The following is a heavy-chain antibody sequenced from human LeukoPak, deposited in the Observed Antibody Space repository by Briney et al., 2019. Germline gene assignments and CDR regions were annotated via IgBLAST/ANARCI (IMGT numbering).Heavy chain of an antibody. J-gene: IGHJ5*02. V-gene: IGHV1-8*01. CDR3: ASTINYYDSSGYNFDP. Sequence: PGASVKVSCKASGYTFTSYDINWVRQATGQGLEWMGWMNPNSGNTGYAQKFQGRVTMTRNTSISTAYMELSSLRSEDTAVYYCASTINYYDSSGYNFDPWGQGTLVTVSS. CDR1: GYTFTSYD. CDR2: MNPNSGNT. D-gene: IGHD3-22*01.